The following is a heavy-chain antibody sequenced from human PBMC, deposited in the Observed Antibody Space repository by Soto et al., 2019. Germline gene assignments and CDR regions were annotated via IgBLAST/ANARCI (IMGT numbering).Heavy chain of an antibody. J-gene: IGHJ4*02. D-gene: IGHD3-3*01. Sequence: QITLNESGPTQVKPRQTLPLTCTFSGFSLTPSGVGVGWIRQSPGKAPEWLALIYWDDDKRSSPSLKGRLPITKDTSKNQVVLTMADLDPADTATYYCAHRVLRTVFGLVTTTAIDFDVWGQGTPVAVAS. CDR1: GFSLTPSGVG. CDR2: IYWDDDK. V-gene: IGHV2-5*02. CDR3: AHRVLRTVFGLVTTTAIDFDV.